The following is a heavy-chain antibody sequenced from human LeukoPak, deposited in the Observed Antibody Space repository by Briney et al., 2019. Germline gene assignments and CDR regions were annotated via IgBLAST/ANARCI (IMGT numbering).Heavy chain of an antibody. D-gene: IGHD3-22*01. J-gene: IGHJ6*03. CDR2: IYVTGST. V-gene: IGHV4-4*07. CDR3: ARLTSYDSTGYSPGYYMDV. CDR1: GGSIINYY. Sequence: SETLSLTCTVSGGSIINYYWSWIRQPAGTGLEWVGRIYVTGSTIYNPSLQSRLSMSVDTSKNQFSLRLTSVTAADTAVYYCARLTSYDSTGYSPGYYMDVWGKGITVTVSS.